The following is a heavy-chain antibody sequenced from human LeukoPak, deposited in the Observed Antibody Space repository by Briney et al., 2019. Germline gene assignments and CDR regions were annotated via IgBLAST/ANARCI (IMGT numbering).Heavy chain of an antibody. CDR2: IIPILGIA. J-gene: IGHJ5*02. CDR1: RGTLNNYA. D-gene: IGHD4-17*01. Sequence: SVTVSYKPSRGTLNNYAICWVRQAPAPALEWLGRIIPILGIANYPQQFQGRVTITADKSTSTAYMELRSLRSEDTAVYYCARARYGDYPNWFEPWGEGTPVTVSS. CDR3: ARARYGDYPNWFEP. V-gene: IGHV1-69*04.